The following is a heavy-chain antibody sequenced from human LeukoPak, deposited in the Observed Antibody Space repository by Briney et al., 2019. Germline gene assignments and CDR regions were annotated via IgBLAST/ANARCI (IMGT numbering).Heavy chain of an antibody. CDR3: VIIGMDNEFDY. V-gene: IGHV3-7*05. D-gene: IGHD3-3*01. CDR1: GFTFSSHW. J-gene: IGHJ4*02. CDR2: INQGASAQ. Sequence: GGSLRLSCAASGFTFSSHWMTWVRQAPGKGLEWVAAINQGASAQIYVESVKGRFTISRDNAKNTLYLQMNSLVAEDTAVYYCVIIGMDNEFDYWGQGTLVTVSP.